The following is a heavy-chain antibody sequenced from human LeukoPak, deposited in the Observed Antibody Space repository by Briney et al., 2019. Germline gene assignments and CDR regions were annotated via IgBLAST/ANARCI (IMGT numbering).Heavy chain of an antibody. J-gene: IGHJ5*02. CDR1: GGSISSYY. CDR2: INHSGST. Sequence: SETLSLTCTVSGGSISSYYWSWIRQPPGKGLEWIGEINHSGSTNYNPSLKSRVTISVDTSKNQFSLKLSPVTAADTAVYYCARGRLRFLEGTRRIDPWGQGTLVTVSS. V-gene: IGHV4-34*01. D-gene: IGHD3-3*01. CDR3: ARGRLRFLEGTRRIDP.